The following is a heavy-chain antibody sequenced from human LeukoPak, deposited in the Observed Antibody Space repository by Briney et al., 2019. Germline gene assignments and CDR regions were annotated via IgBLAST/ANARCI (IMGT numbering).Heavy chain of an antibody. CDR1: GGSFSGYY. V-gene: IGHV4-59*01. D-gene: IGHD6-19*01. CDR2: IYYSGST. J-gene: IGHJ4*02. Sequence: PSETLSLTCAVYGGSFSGYYWSWIRQPPGKGLEWIGYIYYSGSTNYNPSLKSRVTISVDTSKNQFSLKLSSVTAADTAVYYCARDPSIAVAGMGIDYWGQGTLVTVSS. CDR3: ARDPSIAVAGMGIDY.